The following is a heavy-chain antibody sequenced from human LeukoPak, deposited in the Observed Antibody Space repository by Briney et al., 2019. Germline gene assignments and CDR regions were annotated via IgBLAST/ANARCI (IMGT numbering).Heavy chain of an antibody. D-gene: IGHD6-6*01. CDR2: INPNSGGT. V-gene: IGHV1-2*02. CDR1: GYTFTGYY. CDR3: ARARRGAARPPSNYFDY. Sequence: GASVKVSCKASGYTFTGYYMHWVRQAPGQGLEWMGWINPNSGGTNYAQKFQGRVTMTRDTSISTAYMELSRLRSDDTAVYYCARARRGAARPPSNYFDYWGQGTLVTVSS. J-gene: IGHJ4*02.